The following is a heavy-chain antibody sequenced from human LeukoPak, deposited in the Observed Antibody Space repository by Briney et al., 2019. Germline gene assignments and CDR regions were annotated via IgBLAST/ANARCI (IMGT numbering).Heavy chain of an antibody. CDR3: ASGYYYGSGSYYNADAFDI. Sequence: ASVKVSCKASGYTFTSYAMNWVRQAPGQGLEWMGWINTNTGNPTYAQGFTGRFVFSLDTSVSTAYLQISSLKAEDTAVYYCASGYYYGSGSYYNADAFDIWGQGTMVTVSS. CDR1: GYTFTSYA. CDR2: INTNTGNP. J-gene: IGHJ3*02. V-gene: IGHV7-4-1*02. D-gene: IGHD3-10*01.